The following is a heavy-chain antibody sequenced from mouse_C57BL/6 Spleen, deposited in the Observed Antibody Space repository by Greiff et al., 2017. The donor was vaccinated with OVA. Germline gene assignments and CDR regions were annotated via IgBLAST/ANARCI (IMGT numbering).Heavy chain of an antibody. Sequence: QVTLKESGPGILQSSQTLSLTCSFSGFSLSTSGMGVSWIRQPSGKGLEWLAHIYWDDDKRYNPSLRSRLTISKDTSRNQVFLKITSVDTADTATYYCASTGYWYFDVWGTGTTVTVSS. V-gene: IGHV8-12*01. CDR2: IYWDDDK. D-gene: IGHD2-1*01. J-gene: IGHJ1*03. CDR3: ASTGYWYFDV. CDR1: GFSLSTSGMG.